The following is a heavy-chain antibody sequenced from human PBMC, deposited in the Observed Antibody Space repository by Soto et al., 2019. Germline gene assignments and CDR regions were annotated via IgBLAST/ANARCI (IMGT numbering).Heavy chain of an antibody. J-gene: IGHJ6*04. Sequence: QVPLVQSGAEVKKPGSSVKVSCKASGGTFSSYAISWVRQAPGHGLDWLGGVIPIFGPANSAQKFQGRVTIPADEATSTAYMELSSLRSEDTAVYSCARTLDIVLVPDAPGYYYYGMDVWGKGTTVTVSS. CDR1: GGTFSSYA. CDR3: ARTLDIVLVPDAPGYYYYGMDV. V-gene: IGHV1-69*01. D-gene: IGHD2-2*03. CDR2: VIPIFGPA.